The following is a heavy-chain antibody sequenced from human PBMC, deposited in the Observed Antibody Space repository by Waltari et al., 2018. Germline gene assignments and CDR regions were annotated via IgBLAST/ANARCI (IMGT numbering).Heavy chain of an antibody. V-gene: IGHV3-30*18. CDR2: ISYDGSNK. CDR3: AKDSPAAAIQGPFDY. D-gene: IGHD2-2*02. Sequence: QVQLVESGGGVVQPGRSLRLSCAASGFNFSSYGMHWVRQAPGKGLEWVAVISYDGSNKYYADSVKGRFTISRDNSKNTLYLQMNSLRAEDTAVYYCAKDSPAAAIQGPFDYWGQGTLVTVSS. J-gene: IGHJ4*02. CDR1: GFNFSSYG.